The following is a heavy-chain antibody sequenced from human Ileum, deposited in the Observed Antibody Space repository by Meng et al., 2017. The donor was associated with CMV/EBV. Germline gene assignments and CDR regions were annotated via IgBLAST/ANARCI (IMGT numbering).Heavy chain of an antibody. CDR2: IRYDGKNK. D-gene: IGHD3-3*01. CDR1: GFTFNKYG. Sequence: GESLKISCAASGFTFNKYGIHWVRQAPGKGLEWVAFIRYDGKNKYYADSVKGQFTISRDNSNNTMYLQMNSLRAEDTAVYYCARDSAIYYDFSSGYFSNGLDVWGQGTTVTVSS. CDR3: ARDSAIYYDFSSGYFSNGLDV. V-gene: IGHV3-30*02. J-gene: IGHJ6*02.